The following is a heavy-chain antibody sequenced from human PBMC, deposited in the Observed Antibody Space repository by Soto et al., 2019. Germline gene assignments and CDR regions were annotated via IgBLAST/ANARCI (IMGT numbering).Heavy chain of an antibody. CDR2: ISGSGGST. CDR3: AKVSPLHDSSGYGE. D-gene: IGHD3-22*01. CDR1: GRFTFSTYP. V-gene: IGHV3-23*01. J-gene: IGHJ4*02. Sequence: EVQLLESGGGLVQPGGSLRLSCAASGRFTFSTYPMSWVRQAPGKGLEWVSSISGSGGSTYYAESVKGRFTISRDNSKKTLYLQMNSLRADDTAVYYCAKVSPLHDSSGYGEWGQGTLVTVSS.